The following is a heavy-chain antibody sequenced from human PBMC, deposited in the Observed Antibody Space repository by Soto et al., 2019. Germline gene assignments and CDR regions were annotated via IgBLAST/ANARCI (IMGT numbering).Heavy chain of an antibody. V-gene: IGHV4-31*03. CDR2: IFYSGSA. CDR3: AKVVVVVEY. CDR1: GGSISSSGYY. D-gene: IGHD2-2*01. Sequence: PSETLSLTCTVSGGSISSSGYYWSWIRQHPGKGLEWIGYIFYSGSAYYNPSLRSRVSISVDTSKNQFSLKLSSVTAADTAVYYCAKVVVVVEYWGQGTLVTVSS. J-gene: IGHJ4*02.